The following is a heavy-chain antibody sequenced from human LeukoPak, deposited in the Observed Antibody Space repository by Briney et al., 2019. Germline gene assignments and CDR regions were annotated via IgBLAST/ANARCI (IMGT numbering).Heavy chain of an antibody. CDR1: GGSISSYY. Sequence: SETLSLTCTVSGGSISSYYWSWIRQPPGKGLEWIGEINHSGSTNYNPSLKSRVTISVDTSKNQFSLKLSSVTAADTAVYYCARPCSTSCDWFDPWGQGTLVTVSS. CDR3: ARPCSTSCDWFDP. J-gene: IGHJ5*02. V-gene: IGHV4-34*01. CDR2: INHSGST. D-gene: IGHD2-2*01.